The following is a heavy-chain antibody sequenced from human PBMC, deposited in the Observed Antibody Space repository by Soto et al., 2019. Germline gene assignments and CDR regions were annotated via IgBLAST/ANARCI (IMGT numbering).Heavy chain of an antibody. V-gene: IGHV4-59*01. D-gene: IGHD6-19*01. Sequence: QVQLQESGPGLVKPSETLSLTCTVSGGSIISYYWSWIRQSPEKGLEWIGYIHHSGSTLYNPSLNNRATVSLDRSNNQFSLKLTSVTAADTVLYYCAREVRSNTGWYWDYWGQGTLVTVSS. CDR2: IHHSGST. CDR1: GGSIISYY. CDR3: AREVRSNTGWYWDY. J-gene: IGHJ4*02.